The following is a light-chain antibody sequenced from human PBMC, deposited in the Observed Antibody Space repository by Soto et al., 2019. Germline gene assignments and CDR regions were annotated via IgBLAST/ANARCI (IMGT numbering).Light chain of an antibody. V-gene: IGLV2-14*03. CDR2: DVN. CDR1: SSDVGDSNY. J-gene: IGLJ2*01. Sequence: QSALTQPASVSGSPGQSITISCTGSSSDVGDSNYVSWYQQHPGKVPKLMIYDVNNRPSGVSTRFSGSKSGNTASLTISGLPADDEAHYYCSSKKGSTSVIFGGGTKLTVL. CDR3: SSKKGSTSVI.